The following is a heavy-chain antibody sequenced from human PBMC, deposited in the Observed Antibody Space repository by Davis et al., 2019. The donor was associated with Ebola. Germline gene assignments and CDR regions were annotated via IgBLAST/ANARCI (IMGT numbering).Heavy chain of an antibody. J-gene: IGHJ4*02. Sequence: AASVKVSCKASGYIFNSCGINWVRQAPGQGLEWMGWISVYNGHTNYAQKFQGRVTMTTDISTSTAYMELRSLRSDDTAVYYCARTAYQLPHRAFDYWGQGTLVTVSS. V-gene: IGHV1-18*01. CDR3: ARTAYQLPHRAFDY. CDR2: ISVYNGHT. D-gene: IGHD2-2*01. CDR1: GYIFNSCG.